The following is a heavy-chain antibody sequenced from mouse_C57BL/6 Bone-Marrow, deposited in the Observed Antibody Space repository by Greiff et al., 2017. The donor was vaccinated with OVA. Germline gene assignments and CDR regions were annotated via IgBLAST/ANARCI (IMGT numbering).Heavy chain of an antibody. D-gene: IGHD1-1*01. Sequence: QVQLQQPGAELVKPGASVKMSCKASGYTFTSYWITWVKQRPGQGLEWIGDIYPGSGSTNYNEKFKSKATLTVDTSSSTAYMQLSSLTSEDSAVYYCERDSYYYGSSYYFDYWGQGTTLTVSS. CDR1: GYTFTSYW. J-gene: IGHJ2*01. CDR2: IYPGSGST. V-gene: IGHV1-55*01. CDR3: ERDSYYYGSSYYFDY.